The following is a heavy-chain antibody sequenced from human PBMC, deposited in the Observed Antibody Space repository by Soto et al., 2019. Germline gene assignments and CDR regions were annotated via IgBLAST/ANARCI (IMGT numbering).Heavy chain of an antibody. CDR2: VHYSGST. J-gene: IGHJ3*02. Sequence: SETLSLTCSVSGDSITSFFWSWVRQPPGKGLEWIGYVHYSGSTNYNPSLKSRLTMSVDTSKNHFSLRLDSVTAADTAVYYCARLNQLAPKRNAFDIWGQGTMVTVSS. CDR3: ARLNQLAPKRNAFDI. D-gene: IGHD2-2*01. CDR1: GDSITSFF. V-gene: IGHV4-59*01.